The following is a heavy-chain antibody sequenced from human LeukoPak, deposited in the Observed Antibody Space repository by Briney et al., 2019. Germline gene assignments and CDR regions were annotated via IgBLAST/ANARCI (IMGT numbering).Heavy chain of an antibody. J-gene: IGHJ4*02. D-gene: IGHD3-10*01. CDR1: GYTFTGYY. CDR3: ASTRITMVRGVMGSIDY. Sequence: ASVKVSCKASGYTFTGYYMHWVRQAPGQGLEWMGWINPNSGGTNYAQKFQGRVTMTRDTSISTAYMELSRLRSDDTAVYYCASTRITMVRGVMGSIDYWGQGTLVTVSS. CDR2: INPNSGGT. V-gene: IGHV1-2*02.